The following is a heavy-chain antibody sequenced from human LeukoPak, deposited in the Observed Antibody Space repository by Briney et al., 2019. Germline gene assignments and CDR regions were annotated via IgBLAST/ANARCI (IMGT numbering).Heavy chain of an antibody. Sequence: SETLSLTCTVSGGSISSSSYYWGWIRQPPGKGLEWIGSIYYSGSTYYNPSLQSRVTISVDTSKNQFPLKLNSVTAADTAVYYCASFYCSGGSCYQYFSYYYMDVWGKGTTVTISS. V-gene: IGHV4-39*01. D-gene: IGHD2-15*01. CDR2: IYYSGST. J-gene: IGHJ6*03. CDR1: GGSISSSSYY. CDR3: ASFYCSGGSCYQYFSYYYMDV.